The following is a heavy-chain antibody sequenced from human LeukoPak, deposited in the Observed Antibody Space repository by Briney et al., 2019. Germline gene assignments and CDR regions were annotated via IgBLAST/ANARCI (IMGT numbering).Heavy chain of an antibody. J-gene: IGHJ4*02. CDR2: IYYTGST. D-gene: IGHD6-19*01. V-gene: IGHV4-61*01. Sequence: SETLSLTCPVSGGSVSSGSYYWSWIRQPPGKGLEWIGYIYYTGSTNYNPSLKSRVTISVDTSKNQFSLKLSSVTAADTAVYYCARGHGQWLVPTPYYFDYWGQGTLVTVSS. CDR1: GGSVSSGSYY. CDR3: ARGHGQWLVPTPYYFDY.